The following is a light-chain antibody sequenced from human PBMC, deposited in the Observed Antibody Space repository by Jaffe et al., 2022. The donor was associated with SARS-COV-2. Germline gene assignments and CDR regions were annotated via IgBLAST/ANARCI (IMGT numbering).Light chain of an antibody. J-gene: IGLJ1*01. Sequence: QSALTQPRSVSGSPGQSVTISCTGTSSDVGGYNYVSWYQHHPGKAPKLMIYDVSKRPSGVPDRFSGSKSGNTASLTISGLQAEDEADYYCSSYAASHGVFGTGTKVTVL. CDR1: SSDVGGYNY. CDR2: DVS. CDR3: SSYAASHGV. V-gene: IGLV2-11*01.